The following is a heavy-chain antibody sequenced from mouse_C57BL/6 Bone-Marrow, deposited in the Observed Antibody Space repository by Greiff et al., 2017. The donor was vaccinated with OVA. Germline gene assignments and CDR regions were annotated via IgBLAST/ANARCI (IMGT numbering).Heavy chain of an antibody. V-gene: IGHV1-64*01. J-gene: IGHJ4*01. CDR1: GYTFTSYW. CDR3: ASPLKADYAMDY. Sequence: QVQLQQPGAELVKPGASVKLSCKASGYTFTSYWMHWVKQRPGQGLEWIGMIHPNSGSTNYNEKFKSKATLTVDKSSSTAYMQLSSLTSEDSAVYYCASPLKADYAMDYWGQGTSVTVSS. CDR2: IHPNSGST.